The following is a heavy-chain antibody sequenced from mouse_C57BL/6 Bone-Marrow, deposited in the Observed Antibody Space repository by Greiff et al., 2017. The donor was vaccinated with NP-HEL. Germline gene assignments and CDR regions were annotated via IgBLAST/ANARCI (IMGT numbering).Heavy chain of an antibody. CDR2: IYPRSGNP. Sequence: QVQLQQSGAELARPGASVKLSCKASGYTFTSYGISWVKQRTGQGLEWIGEIYPRSGNPYYNEKLKGKATLTADKSSSTAYMELRSLTSEDSAVYFCARLGGSYFDYWGQGTTLTVSS. CDR3: ARLGGSYFDY. J-gene: IGHJ2*01. V-gene: IGHV1-81*01. D-gene: IGHD1-1*02. CDR1: GYTFTSYG.